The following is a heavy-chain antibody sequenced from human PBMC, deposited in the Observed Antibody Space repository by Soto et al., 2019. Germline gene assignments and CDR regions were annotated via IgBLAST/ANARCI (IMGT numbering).Heavy chain of an antibody. Sequence: QVQLVQSGAEVKKPGASVKVSCKASGYTFTSYGISWVRQAHGQGREWMGWISAYNGNTNYAQKLQARVTMTTDTSTSTAYMELRSLRSDDTAVYSCARVPIDNYCSGGSCYYVAGAFDIWCQGTMVTVSS. J-gene: IGHJ3*02. CDR3: ARVPIDNYCSGGSCYYVAGAFDI. CDR1: GYTFTSYG. V-gene: IGHV1-18*01. CDR2: ISAYNGNT. D-gene: IGHD2-15*01.